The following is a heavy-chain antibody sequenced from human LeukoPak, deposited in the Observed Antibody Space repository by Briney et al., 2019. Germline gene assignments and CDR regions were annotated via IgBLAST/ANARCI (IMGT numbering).Heavy chain of an antibody. D-gene: IGHD6-13*01. Sequence: GGSLRLSCAASGFTFSTYGMHWVRQAPGKGLEWVAFIRYDAINKYYADSVKGRFTISRDNAKNSLYLQMNSLRAEDTALYYCAKDNAAAAGTDFDYWGQGTLVTVSS. CDR2: IRYDAINK. CDR3: AKDNAAAAGTDFDY. V-gene: IGHV3-30*02. CDR1: GFTFSTYG. J-gene: IGHJ4*02.